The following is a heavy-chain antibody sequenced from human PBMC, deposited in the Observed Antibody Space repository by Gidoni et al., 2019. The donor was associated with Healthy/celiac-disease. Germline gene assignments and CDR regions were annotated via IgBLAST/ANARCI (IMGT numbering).Heavy chain of an antibody. V-gene: IGHV3-21*01. Sequence: EVQLVESGGGLVKPGGSLRLSCAASGFTFSSYSMNWVRQAPGKGLEWVSSISSSSSYIYYADSVKGRFTISRDNAKNSLYLQMNSLRAEDTAVYYCARDLVHYYDSSGYYLEDYWGQGTLVTVSS. CDR1: GFTFSSYS. CDR3: ARDLVHYYDSSGYYLEDY. D-gene: IGHD3-22*01. CDR2: ISSSSSYI. J-gene: IGHJ4*02.